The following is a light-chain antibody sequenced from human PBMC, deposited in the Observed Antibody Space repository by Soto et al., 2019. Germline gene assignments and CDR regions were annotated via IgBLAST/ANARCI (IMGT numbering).Light chain of an antibody. V-gene: IGKV3-20*01. CDR3: QQYGSSPPT. CDR1: QSVSSSY. CDR2: GAS. Sequence: EIVLTQSPGTLSLSPGERATLSCRASQSVSSSYLAWYQQKPGQAPRLLIYGASSRATGIPDRFSGRGSGTDFTLTISRLEPEDFAGYYCQQYGSSPPTFGPGTKMDTK. J-gene: IGKJ3*01.